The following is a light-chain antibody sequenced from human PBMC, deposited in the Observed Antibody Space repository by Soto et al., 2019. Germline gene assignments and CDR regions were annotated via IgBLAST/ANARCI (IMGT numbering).Light chain of an antibody. CDR2: NID. Sequence: EIVLTQSPGTLSLSPGERATLSCRASQSVTTTYLAWYQQKPGQAPRLLIYNIDSRAAGIPDRFSGSGSGTDFTLSINRLEPEDFAVYDCQHYGSLPRTVGQGTKVEI. J-gene: IGKJ2*02. CDR3: QHYGSLPRT. V-gene: IGKV3-20*01. CDR1: QSVTTTY.